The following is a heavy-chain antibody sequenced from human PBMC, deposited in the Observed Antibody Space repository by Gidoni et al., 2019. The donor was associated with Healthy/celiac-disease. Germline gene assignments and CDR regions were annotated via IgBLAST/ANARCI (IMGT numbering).Heavy chain of an antibody. CDR1: GGTFSSYA. CDR2: IIPIFGTA. D-gene: IGHD2-2*01. CDR3: ASPLSTLGAFDI. Sequence: QVQLVQSGAEVTKPGSAVKVSCKASGGTFSSYAIRWVRQAPGQGLEWMGGIIPIFGTANYAQKFQGRVTITADESTSTAYMELSSLRSEDTAVYYCASPLSTLGAFDIWGQGTMVTVSS. J-gene: IGHJ3*02. V-gene: IGHV1-69*01.